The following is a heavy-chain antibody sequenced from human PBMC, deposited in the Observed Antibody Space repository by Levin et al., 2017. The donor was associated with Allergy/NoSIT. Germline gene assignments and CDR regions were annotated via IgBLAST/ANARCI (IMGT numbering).Heavy chain of an antibody. D-gene: IGHD3-16*01. J-gene: IGHJ4*02. CDR1: GDTLSDLS. CDR3: ATGPGWTLRFGWVY. CDR2: FDPEDGET. V-gene: IGHV1-24*01. Sequence: ASVKVSCKVSGDTLSDLSMHWVRQAPGKGLEWMGGFDPEDGETIYAQKFQGRVIMTEDTSTDTAYMELSSLRSEDTAVYYCATGPGWTLRFGWVYWGQGTLVTVSS.